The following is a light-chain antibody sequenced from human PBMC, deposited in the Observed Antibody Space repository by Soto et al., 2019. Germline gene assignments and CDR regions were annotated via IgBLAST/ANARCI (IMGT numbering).Light chain of an antibody. J-gene: IGKJ1*01. V-gene: IGKV3D-15*01. CDR3: QHYNSYSEA. Sequence: EVVMTQSPATLSVSPGEGATLSCWASQPVSDKLAWYQQKVGQAPRLLIYGASSRATGIPDRFSGGGSGTDFTLTISSLQPDDFATYYCQHYNSYSEAFGQGTKVDI. CDR1: QPVSDK. CDR2: GAS.